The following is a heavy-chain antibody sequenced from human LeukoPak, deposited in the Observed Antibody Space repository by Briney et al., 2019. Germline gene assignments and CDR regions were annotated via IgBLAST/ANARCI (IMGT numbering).Heavy chain of an antibody. V-gene: IGHV3-23*01. CDR2: ISGSGDNT. CDR3: AKIKSWLADSFDY. CDR1: GFIFSNYA. Sequence: GGSLRLSCAASGFIFSNYAMSWVRQAPGKGLEWVAAISGSGDNTYYADSVKGRFTISRDNSKNTLYLQMNSLRAEDTAVYYCAKIKSWLADSFDYWGQGTLVTVSS. J-gene: IGHJ4*02. D-gene: IGHD6-19*01.